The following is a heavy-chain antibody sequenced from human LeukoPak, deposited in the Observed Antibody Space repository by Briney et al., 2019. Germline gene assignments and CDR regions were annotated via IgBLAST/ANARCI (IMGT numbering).Heavy chain of an antibody. CDR1: GGSISSGGYY. D-gene: IGHD3-3*01. CDR2: MSQSGST. V-gene: IGHV4-31*03. CDR3: ARDWSGPYYFDY. Sequence: SETLSLTCTVSGGSISSGGYYWTWIRQPPGKGLEWIGYMSQSGSTYYNPSLKSRVTISVDTSKSQFSLKLTSVTAADTAVYYCARDWSGPYYFDYWGQGTLVTVSS. J-gene: IGHJ4*01.